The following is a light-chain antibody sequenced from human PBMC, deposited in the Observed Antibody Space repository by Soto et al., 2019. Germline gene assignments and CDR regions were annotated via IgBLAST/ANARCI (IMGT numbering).Light chain of an antibody. CDR2: LDSDGSH. CDR3: QTWGTGSHVV. V-gene: IGLV4-69*01. CDR1: SGHSSYA. J-gene: IGLJ2*01. Sequence: QLVPTQSPSASASLGASVKDTCTLSSGHSSYAIAWHQQQPEKGPRYLMKLDSDGSHTKGDAIPDRFSGSSSGAERYLTISSLQSEDEADYYCQTWGTGSHVVFGGRTRSPS.